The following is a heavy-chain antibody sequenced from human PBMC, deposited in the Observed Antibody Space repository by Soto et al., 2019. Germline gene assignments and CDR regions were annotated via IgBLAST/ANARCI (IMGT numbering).Heavy chain of an antibody. J-gene: IGHJ1*01. Sequence: QVQLVQSGAEVKKPGSSVKVSCKASGGTFSSYAITWVRQAPGQGLEWMGGIIPIFGTANYAQKCQGRVTITADESTSTGYMELSSLRSEDTAVYYCASPTEYFQHWGQGTLVTVSS. V-gene: IGHV1-69*01. CDR2: IIPIFGTA. CDR3: ASPTEYFQH. CDR1: GGTFSSYA.